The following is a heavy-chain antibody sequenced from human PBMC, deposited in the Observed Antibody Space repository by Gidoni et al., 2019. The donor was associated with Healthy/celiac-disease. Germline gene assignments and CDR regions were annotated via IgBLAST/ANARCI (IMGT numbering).Heavy chain of an antibody. CDR2: IYHSGST. J-gene: IGHJ6*02. V-gene: IGHV4-38-2*02. CDR1: GYSISSGYY. D-gene: IGHD2-2*01. CDR3: ARDQDCSSTSCYYYYYGMDV. Sequence: QVQLQESGPGLVKPSETLYLTCTVSGYSISSGYYWGWIRQPPGKGLEWIGSIYHSGSTYYNPSLKSRVTISVDTSKNQFSLKLSSVTAADTAVYYCARDQDCSSTSCYYYYYGMDVWGQGTTVTVSS.